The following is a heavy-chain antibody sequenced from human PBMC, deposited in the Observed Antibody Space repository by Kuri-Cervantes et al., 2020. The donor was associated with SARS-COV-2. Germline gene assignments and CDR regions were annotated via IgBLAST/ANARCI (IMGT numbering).Heavy chain of an antibody. Sequence: GGSLRLSCAASGFTFSSYGMHWVRQAPGKGLEWVAFIRYDGSNKYYADSVKGRFTISRDNSKNTLYLQMNSLRAEDTAVYCCAKDYSVLRFLGGRGGFDYWGQGTLVTVSS. J-gene: IGHJ4*02. CDR3: AKDYSVLRFLGGRGGFDY. V-gene: IGHV3-30*02. CDR1: GFTFSSYG. CDR2: IRYDGSNK. D-gene: IGHD3-3*01.